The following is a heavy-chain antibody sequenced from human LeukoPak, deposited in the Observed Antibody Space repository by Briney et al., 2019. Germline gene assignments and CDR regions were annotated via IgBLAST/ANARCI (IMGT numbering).Heavy chain of an antibody. Sequence: ASVKVSCKASGYTFTSYGISWVRQAPGQGREWMGWISAYNGNTNYAQKLQGRVTMTTDTSTSTAYMELRSLSSADTAVYYCARQGWDEGTFDYWGQGSLVTASS. CDR3: ARQGWDEGTFDY. D-gene: IGHD6-19*01. CDR1: GYTFTSYG. CDR2: ISAYNGNT. V-gene: IGHV1-18*01. J-gene: IGHJ4*02.